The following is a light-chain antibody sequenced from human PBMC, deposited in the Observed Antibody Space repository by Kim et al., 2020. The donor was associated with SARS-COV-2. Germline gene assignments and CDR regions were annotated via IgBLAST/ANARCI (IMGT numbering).Light chain of an antibody. CDR2: TAS. Sequence: SASVVDRGTITCRASHSINSYLNWYQREPGKAPKILIYTASTLQSGVPSRFSGSGSGTDFTLTISSLQPEDFATYYCQQSYGLPYTFGQGTKLEI. CDR1: HSINSY. J-gene: IGKJ2*01. CDR3: QQSYGLPYT. V-gene: IGKV1-39*01.